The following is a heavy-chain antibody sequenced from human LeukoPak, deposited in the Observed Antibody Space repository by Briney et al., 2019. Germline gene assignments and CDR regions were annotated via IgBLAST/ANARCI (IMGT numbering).Heavy chain of an antibody. J-gene: IGHJ4*02. CDR2: INPSGGST. CDR3: ARDRSPYYYDSSGYYFPDY. Sequence: ASVKVSCKASGYTFTSYYMHWVRQAPGQGLEWMGIINPSGGSTSYAQKFQGRVTMTRDTSTSTVYMELSSPRSEDTAVYYCARDRSPYYYDSSGYYFPDYWGQGTLVTVSS. D-gene: IGHD3-22*01. CDR1: GYTFTSYY. V-gene: IGHV1-46*01.